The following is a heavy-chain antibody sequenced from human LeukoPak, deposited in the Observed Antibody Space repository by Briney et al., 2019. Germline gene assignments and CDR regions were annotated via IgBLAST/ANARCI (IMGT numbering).Heavy chain of an antibody. J-gene: IGHJ3*02. CDR3: ARTLIFDNRHRGAFDI. V-gene: IGHV4-28*01. D-gene: IGHD3-22*01. Sequence: EPSDTLSLTCDVSGYSISRSNWWGWIRQPPGKGLEWIGYIYYSRSTYYNPSLRSRVTMSQDTSKNQFSLKLSSVTAVDTAVYYCARTLIFDNRHRGAFDIWGQGTMVTVSS. CDR2: IYYSRST. CDR1: GYSISRSNW.